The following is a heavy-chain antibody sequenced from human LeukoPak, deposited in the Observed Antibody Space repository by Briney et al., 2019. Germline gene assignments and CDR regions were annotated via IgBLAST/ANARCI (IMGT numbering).Heavy chain of an antibody. CDR2: IYTSGST. CDR1: GGSISSYY. V-gene: IGHV4-4*07. J-gene: IGHJ4*02. Sequence: SETLSLTCTVSGGSISSYYWSWIRQPAGKGLEWIGRIYTSGSTNYNPSLKSRVTMSVDTSKNQFSLKPSSVTAADTAVYYCARGAGMVAAPPLDYWGQGTLVTVSS. D-gene: IGHD2-15*01. CDR3: ARGAGMVAAPPLDY.